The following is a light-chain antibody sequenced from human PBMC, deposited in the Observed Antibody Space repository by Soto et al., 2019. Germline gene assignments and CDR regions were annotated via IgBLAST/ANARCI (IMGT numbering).Light chain of an antibody. V-gene: IGKV1-39*01. CDR3: QQSYSTPHT. J-gene: IGKJ2*01. CDR1: QSISSD. Sequence: DIQMTQSPSSLSASVGDRVTITCRASQSISSDLNWYQQKPGKAPKLLIYAASSLQSGVPSRFSGSGSGTDFTLTISRLQPEDFATYYCQQSYSTPHTFGQGTKLEL. CDR2: AAS.